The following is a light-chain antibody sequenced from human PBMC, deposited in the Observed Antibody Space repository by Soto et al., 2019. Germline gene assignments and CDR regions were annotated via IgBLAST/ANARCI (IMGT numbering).Light chain of an antibody. J-gene: IGKJ5*01. Sequence: DIQMTQSPSTLSASVGDRVTITCRASESISTWLAWYQQKPGKAPKLLIYGASTLQSGVPSRFSGSESGAEFTLTISSLQPEDFATYYCQQLHSYPITFGQGTRLEIK. CDR1: ESISTW. CDR2: GAS. V-gene: IGKV1-9*01. CDR3: QQLHSYPIT.